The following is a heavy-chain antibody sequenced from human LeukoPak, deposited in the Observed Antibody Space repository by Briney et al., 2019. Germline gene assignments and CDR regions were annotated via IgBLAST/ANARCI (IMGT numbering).Heavy chain of an antibody. CDR2: ISYDGSNK. D-gene: IGHD2-2*01. V-gene: IGHV3-30*18. J-gene: IGHJ4*02. Sequence: GGSLRLSCAASGFTFSTYAMHWVRQAPGKGLEWVAVISYDGSNKYYADSVKGRLTISRDNSKNTLYLQMNSLRAEDTAVYYCAKEGQLLWRYFDYWGQGTLVTVSS. CDR1: GFTFSTYA. CDR3: AKEGQLLWRYFDY.